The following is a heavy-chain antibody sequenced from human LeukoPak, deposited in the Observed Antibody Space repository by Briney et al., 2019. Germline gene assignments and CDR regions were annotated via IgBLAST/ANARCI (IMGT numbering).Heavy chain of an antibody. J-gene: IGHJ4*02. CDR3: ARAPHYYDSSGYYQ. Sequence: SETLSLTCTVSGGSISSSSYYWGWIRQPPGKGLEWIGSIYYSGSTYYNPSLKSRVTISVDTSKNQFSLKLSSVTAADMAVYYCARAPHYYDSSGYYQWGQGTLVTVSS. CDR1: GGSISSSSYY. CDR2: IYYSGST. D-gene: IGHD3-22*01. V-gene: IGHV4-39*07.